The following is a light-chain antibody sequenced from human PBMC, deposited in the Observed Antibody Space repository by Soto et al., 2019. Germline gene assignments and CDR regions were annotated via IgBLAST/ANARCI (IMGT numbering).Light chain of an antibody. CDR2: DNN. V-gene: IGLV1-51*01. Sequence: QSVLTQPPSVSAAPGQKVTISCSGSSSKIGNNYVSWYQQLPGTAPKLLIYDNNKRPSGISDRFSGSKSGTSATLGITGLQTGDEADYYCGTWDSSLSAYVFGTGTKVTVL. J-gene: IGLJ1*01. CDR3: GTWDSSLSAYV. CDR1: SSKIGNNY.